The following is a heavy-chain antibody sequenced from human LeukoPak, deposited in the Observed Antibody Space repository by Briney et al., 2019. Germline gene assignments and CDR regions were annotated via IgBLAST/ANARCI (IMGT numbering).Heavy chain of an antibody. D-gene: IGHD3-10*01. CDR1: GFTFGDYA. V-gene: IGHV3-7*01. Sequence: GGSLRLSCTASGFTFGDYAMSWFRQAPGKGLEWVANIKQDGSEKYYVDSVKGRFTISRDNAKNSLYLQMNSLRAEDTAVYYCARAVVLLWFGEKGAFDIWGQGTMVTVSS. CDR2: IKQDGSEK. CDR3: ARAVVLLWFGEKGAFDI. J-gene: IGHJ3*02.